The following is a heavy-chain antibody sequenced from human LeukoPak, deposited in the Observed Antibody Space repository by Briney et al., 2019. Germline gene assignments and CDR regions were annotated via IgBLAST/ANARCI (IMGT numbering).Heavy chain of an antibody. CDR2: IYYSGNT. CDR3: ARDRSPTTA. J-gene: IGHJ5*02. D-gene: IGHD1-14*01. V-gene: IGHV4-39*07. CDR1: GGSISSSTYF. Sequence: PSETLSLTCTVSGGSISSSTYFWGWIRQPPGTGLEWIGTIYYSGNTYYNPSLKSRVTISVDTSKNQFSLKLSSVTAADTAVYYCARDRSPTTAWGQGTLVTVSS.